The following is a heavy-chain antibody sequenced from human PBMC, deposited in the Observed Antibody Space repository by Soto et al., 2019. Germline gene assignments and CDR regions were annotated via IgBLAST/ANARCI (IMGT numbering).Heavy chain of an antibody. J-gene: IGHJ4*02. CDR3: AKVPAVVVTAKVHYFDY. Sequence: GSLRLSCAASGFTFSSYAMSWVRQAPGKGLEWVSAISGSGGSTYYADSVKGRFTISRDNSKNTLYLQMNSLRAEDTAVYYCAKVPAVVVTAKVHYFDYWGQGTLVTVSS. CDR1: GFTFSSYA. CDR2: ISGSGGST. D-gene: IGHD2-21*02. V-gene: IGHV3-23*01.